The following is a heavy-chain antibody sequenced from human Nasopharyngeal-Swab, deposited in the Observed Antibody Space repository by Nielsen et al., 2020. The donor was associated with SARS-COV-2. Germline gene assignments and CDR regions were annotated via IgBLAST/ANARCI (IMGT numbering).Heavy chain of an antibody. CDR2: INGGNGNT. D-gene: IGHD3-3*01. CDR1: GYTFSSYA. Sequence: ASVKVSCKASGYTFSSYATHWVRQAPGQGLEWMGWINGGNGNTKYSQRFQGRVTISRDTSANTAYMDLTSLRSEDTAVYYCAMQLPIFDFDFWSGLAYWGQGTLVTVSS. J-gene: IGHJ4*02. CDR3: AMQLPIFDFDFWSGLAY. V-gene: IGHV1-3*01.